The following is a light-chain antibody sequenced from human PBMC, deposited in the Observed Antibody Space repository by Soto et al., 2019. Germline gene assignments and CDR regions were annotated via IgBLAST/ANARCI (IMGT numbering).Light chain of an antibody. CDR1: QSVSSY. CDR2: DAS. CDR3: QQRSNPLT. J-gene: IGKJ4*01. Sequence: EIVLTQSPATLSLSPGERATLSCRASQSVSSYLAWYQQKPGQAPRLLLSDASNRATGIPARCSGSGSGTDFTLTISRLEPEDFAVYYCQQRSNPLTFGGGTKVEIK. V-gene: IGKV3-11*01.